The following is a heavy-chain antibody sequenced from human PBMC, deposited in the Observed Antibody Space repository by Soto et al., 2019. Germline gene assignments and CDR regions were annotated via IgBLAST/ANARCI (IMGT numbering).Heavy chain of an antibody. Sequence: PSETLSLTCTVSGGSISSGDYYWSWIRQPPGKGLEWIGYIYYSGSTYYTPSLRSRVTISVDTSKNQFSLKLSSVTAADTAVYYCARDVLYSTSRIDSWGQGTLVTVPQ. CDR1: GGSISSGDYY. CDR2: IYYSGST. D-gene: IGHD6-6*01. CDR3: ARDVLYSTSRIDS. V-gene: IGHV4-30-4*01. J-gene: IGHJ4*02.